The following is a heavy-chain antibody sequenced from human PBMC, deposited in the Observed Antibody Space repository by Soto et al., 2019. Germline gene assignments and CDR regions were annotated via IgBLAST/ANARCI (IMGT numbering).Heavy chain of an antibody. V-gene: IGHV3-33*01. Sequence: PGGPLRLSCAASGFTFSSYGMHWVRQAPGKGLEWVAAIQYDGSNKYYADSVKGRFTISRDNSKNTLYLQMNSLRAEDTAVYYCARDGSTSSLSDDAFDIWGQGTMVTVS. J-gene: IGHJ3*02. CDR1: GFTFSSYG. CDR2: IQYDGSNK. CDR3: ARDGSTSSLSDDAFDI. D-gene: IGHD2-2*01.